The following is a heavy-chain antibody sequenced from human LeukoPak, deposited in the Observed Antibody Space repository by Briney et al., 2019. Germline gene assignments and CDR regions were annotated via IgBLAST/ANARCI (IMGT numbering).Heavy chain of an antibody. D-gene: IGHD3-22*01. CDR1: GGSISSYY. CDR3: ARSDYYDSSGYYGGIDI. V-gene: IGHV4-59*01. J-gene: IGHJ3*02. CDR2: IYYSGST. Sequence: SETLSLTCTVSGGSISSYYWSWIRQPPGKGLEWIGYIYYSGSTNYNPSLKSRVTISVDTSKNQFSLKLSSVTAADTAVYYCARSDYYDSSGYYGGIDIWGQRTMVTISS.